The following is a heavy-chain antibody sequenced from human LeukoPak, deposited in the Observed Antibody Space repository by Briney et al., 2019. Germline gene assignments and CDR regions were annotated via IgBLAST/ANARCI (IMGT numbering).Heavy chain of an antibody. J-gene: IGHJ4*02. CDR2: MNPNSGNT. Sequence: AASVKVSCKASGYTFTSYDINWVRQATGQGLEWMGWMNPNSGNTGYAQRFQGRVTITRNTSISTAYMELSSLRSEDTAVYYCARRYHSSSWYYFDYWGQGTLVTVSS. CDR3: ARRYHSSSWYYFDY. CDR1: GYTFTSYD. D-gene: IGHD6-13*01. V-gene: IGHV1-8*03.